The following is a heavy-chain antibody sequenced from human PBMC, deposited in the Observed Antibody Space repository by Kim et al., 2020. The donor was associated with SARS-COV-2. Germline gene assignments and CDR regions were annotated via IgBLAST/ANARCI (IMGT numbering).Heavy chain of an antibody. Sequence: ASVKVSCKASGYTFTGYYMHWVRQAPGQGLEWMGWINPNSGGTNYAQKFQGWVTMTRDTSISTAYMEPSRLRSDDTAVYYCARAVRGVIIRAFYYFDYWGQGTLVTVSS. J-gene: IGHJ4*02. V-gene: IGHV1-2*04. CDR3: ARAVRGVIIRAFYYFDY. CDR2: INPNSGGT. D-gene: IGHD3-10*01. CDR1: GYTFTGYY.